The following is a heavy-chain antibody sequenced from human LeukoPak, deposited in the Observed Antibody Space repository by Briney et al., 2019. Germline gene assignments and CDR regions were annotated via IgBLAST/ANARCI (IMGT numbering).Heavy chain of an antibody. J-gene: IGHJ6*02. CDR1: GGSISSSSYY. CDR2: IYYSGST. CDR3: ARLALDTAMVTVYYYGMDV. D-gene: IGHD5-18*01. V-gene: IGHV4-39*01. Sequence: SETLSLTCTVSGGSISSSSYYWGWIRQPPGKGLEWIGSIYYSGSTYYNPSLKSRVTISVDTSKNQFSLKLSSVTAADTAVYYCARLALDTAMVTVYYYGMDVWGQGTTVTVSS.